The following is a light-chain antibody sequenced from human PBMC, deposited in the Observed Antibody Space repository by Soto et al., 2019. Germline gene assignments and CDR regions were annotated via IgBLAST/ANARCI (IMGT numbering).Light chain of an antibody. J-gene: IGLJ1*01. CDR3: QSSDSNGSYYV. CDR1: ALPRQD. V-gene: IGLV3-25*02. CDR2: KDS. Sequence: SYELTQSPSVSVSPGQTARITCSGDALPRQDVCWYQQKAGQAPVLVMFKDSERPSGIPERVSGSRSGTTVTLTISGVQAEDEADYYCQSSDSNGSYYVFGTGTKLTVL.